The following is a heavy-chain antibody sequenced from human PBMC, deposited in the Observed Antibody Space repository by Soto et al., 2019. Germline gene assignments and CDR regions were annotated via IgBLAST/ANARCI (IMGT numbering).Heavy chain of an antibody. CDR1: GFTFSSYA. J-gene: IGHJ6*03. Sequence: LRLSCAASGFTFSSYAMSWVRQAPGKGLEWVSAISGSGGSTYYADSVKGRFTISRDNSKNTLYLQMNSLRAEDTAVYYCAKESTVGGAYYYYYYMDVWGKGTTVTVSS. D-gene: IGHD4-17*01. V-gene: IGHV3-23*01. CDR2: ISGSGGST. CDR3: AKESTVGGAYYYYYYMDV.